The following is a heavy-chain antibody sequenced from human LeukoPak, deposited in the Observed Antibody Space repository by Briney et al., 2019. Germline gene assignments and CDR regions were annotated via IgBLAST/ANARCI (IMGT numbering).Heavy chain of an antibody. Sequence: GGSLRLSCAASGFTFSDYYISWIRKAPGKGLEWVSYIISSSSYTNYADSVKDRFTISRDNAKNSLYLQMNSLRAEDTAVYYCARGPRAGNFDYWGQGTLVTVSS. J-gene: IGHJ4*02. V-gene: IGHV3-11*06. CDR1: GFTFSDYY. CDR2: IISSSSYT. CDR3: ARGPRAGNFDY. D-gene: IGHD4/OR15-4a*01.